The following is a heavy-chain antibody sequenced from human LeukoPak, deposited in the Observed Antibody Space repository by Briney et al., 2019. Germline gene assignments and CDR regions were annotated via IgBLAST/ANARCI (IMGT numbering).Heavy chain of an antibody. D-gene: IGHD6-19*01. J-gene: IGHJ4*02. CDR3: AKTRSSSGWTGTFDY. CDR2: ISSSSSYI. CDR1: GFTFSSYS. V-gene: IGHV3-21*01. Sequence: GGSLRLSCAASGFTFSSYSMNWVRQAPGKGLEWVSSISSSSSYIYYADSVKGRFTISRDNAKNSLYLQMNSLRAEDTAVYYCAKTRSSSGWTGTFDYWGQGTPVTVSS.